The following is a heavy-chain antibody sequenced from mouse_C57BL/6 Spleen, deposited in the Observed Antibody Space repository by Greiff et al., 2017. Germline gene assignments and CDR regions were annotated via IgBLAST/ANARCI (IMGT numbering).Heavy chain of an antibody. CDR1: GYTFTDYY. V-gene: IGHV1-76*01. CDR2: IYPGSGNT. CDR3: ARKGPLYYGSSYEYFDV. D-gene: IGHD1-1*01. Sequence: VKLVESGAELVRPGASVKLSCKASGYTFTDYYINWVKQRPGQGLEWIARIYPGSGNTYYNEKFKGKATLTAEKSSSTAYMQLSSLTSEDSAVYFCARKGPLYYGSSYEYFDVWGTGTTVTVSS. J-gene: IGHJ1*03.